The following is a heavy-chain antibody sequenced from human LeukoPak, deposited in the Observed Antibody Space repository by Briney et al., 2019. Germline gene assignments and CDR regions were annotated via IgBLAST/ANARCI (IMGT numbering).Heavy chain of an antibody. CDR3: ARGGTGAFDY. V-gene: IGHV3-11*06. Sequence: GGSLRLSCAASGFPFTTGFTFSDYYMSWIRQAPGKGLEWVSYISNTRAYTSYADTVKGGVTNSRDNANNSLFLQMNGLRAEDTAIYYCARGGTGAFDYGGQGTLVTVSA. D-gene: IGHD2-8*02. J-gene: IGHJ4*02. CDR1: GFPFTTGFTFSDYY. CDR2: ISNTRAYT.